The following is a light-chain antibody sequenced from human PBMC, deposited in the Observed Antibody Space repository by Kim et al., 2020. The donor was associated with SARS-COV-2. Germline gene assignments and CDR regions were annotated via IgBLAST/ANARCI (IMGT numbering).Light chain of an antibody. CDR2: GAS. J-gene: IGKJ4*01. V-gene: IGKV3-15*01. CDR3: QQYNKWPLT. CDR1: QSISNN. Sequence: IVMTQSPATLSMSPGERATLSCRASQSISNNIAWYQQKPGQAPRLLIYGASTRATGMPARFTGGGSGTEFTLTISSLQSEDSAVYYCQQYNKWPLTFGGGTKLEI.